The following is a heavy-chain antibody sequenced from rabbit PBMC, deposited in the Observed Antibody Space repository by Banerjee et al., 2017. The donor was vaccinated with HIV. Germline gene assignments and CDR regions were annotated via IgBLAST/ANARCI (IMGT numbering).Heavy chain of an antibody. CDR3: AKTFGDNVYGHDL. V-gene: IGHV1S40*01. D-gene: IGHD5-1*01. CDR2: IYAGSSVAT. CDR1: GFDFSSNS. J-gene: IGHJ6*01. Sequence: QSLEESGGDLVKPGASLTLTCTASGFDFSSNSMYWVRQAPGKGLESIAYIYAGSSVATYYATWAKGRFTISKTSSTTVTLQMTSLTAADTATYFCAKTFGDNVYGHDLWGPGTLVTIS.